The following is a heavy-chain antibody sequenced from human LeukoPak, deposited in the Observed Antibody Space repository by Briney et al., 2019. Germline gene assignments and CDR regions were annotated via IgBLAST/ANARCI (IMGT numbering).Heavy chain of an antibody. CDR2: IYYSGST. V-gene: IGHV4-30-4*01. CDR3: ARDLKAAAGTDCGWFDP. CDR1: GGSISSGDYY. Sequence: SQTLSLTCAVSGGSISSGDYYWSWIRQPPGKGLEWIGYIYYSGSTYYNPSLESRVTISLDTSKNQFSLKLTSVIAADTAVYYCARDLKAAAGTDCGWFDPWGQGTLVTVSS. D-gene: IGHD6-13*01. J-gene: IGHJ5*02.